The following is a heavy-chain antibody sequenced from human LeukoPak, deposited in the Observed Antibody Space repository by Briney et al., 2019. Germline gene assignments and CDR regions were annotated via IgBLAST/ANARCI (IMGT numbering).Heavy chain of an antibody. D-gene: IGHD6-6*01. CDR3: VRGRLIRQLVPWFDP. CDR2: IYYSGTT. Sequence: SETLSLTCTVFGGSISSHYWSWIRQPPGKGLEWIGYIYYSGTTNYNPSLENPSLKSRVTISVDTSKNQFSLKLRSVTAADMAVYYCVRGRLIRQLVPWFDPWGQGTLVTVSS. V-gene: IGHV4-59*11. J-gene: IGHJ5*02. CDR1: GGSISSHY.